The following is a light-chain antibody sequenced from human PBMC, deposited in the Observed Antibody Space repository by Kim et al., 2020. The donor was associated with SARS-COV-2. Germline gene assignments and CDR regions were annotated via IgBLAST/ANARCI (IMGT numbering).Light chain of an antibody. V-gene: IGKV3-11*01. J-gene: IGKJ5*01. Sequence: LSPGERATLSCRASQSVSSYLAWYQQKPGQAPRLLIYDASTRATGIPARFSGSGSGTDFTLTISSLEPEDFAVYYCQQRSNWPITFGQGTRLEIK. CDR2: DAS. CDR1: QSVSSY. CDR3: QQRSNWPIT.